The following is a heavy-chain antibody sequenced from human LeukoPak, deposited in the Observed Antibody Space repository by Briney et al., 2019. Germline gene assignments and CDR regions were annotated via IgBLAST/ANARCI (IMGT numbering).Heavy chain of an antibody. CDR1: GFTFSSYW. CDR3: AKIGLTGYYLRDGDAFDI. J-gene: IGHJ3*02. CDR2: INSDGSST. Sequence: GGSLRLSCAASGFTFSSYWMHWVRQAPGKGLVWVSRINSDGSSTNYADSVKGRFTISRDNAKNTLYLQMNSLRAEDTAVYYCAKIGLTGYYLRDGDAFDIWGQGTMVTVSS. V-gene: IGHV3-74*01. D-gene: IGHD3-9*01.